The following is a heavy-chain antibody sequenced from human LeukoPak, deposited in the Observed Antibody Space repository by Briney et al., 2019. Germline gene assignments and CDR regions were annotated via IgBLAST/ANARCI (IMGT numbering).Heavy chain of an antibody. CDR1: GFTFSSYE. Sequence: GGSLRLSCAASGFTFSSYEINWVRQAPGKGLEWVSYISSSGSTIYYADSVKGRFTISRDNAKNSLYLQMNSLRAEDTAVYYCARAGRSYGYLPGKDLDYWGQGTLVTVSS. CDR3: ARAGRSYGYLPGKDLDY. CDR2: ISSSGSTI. J-gene: IGHJ4*02. V-gene: IGHV3-48*03. D-gene: IGHD5-18*01.